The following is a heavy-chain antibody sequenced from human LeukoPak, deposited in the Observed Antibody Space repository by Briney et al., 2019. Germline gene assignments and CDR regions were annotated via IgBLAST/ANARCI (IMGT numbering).Heavy chain of an antibody. CDR3: ARIYSSGWYDY. D-gene: IGHD6-19*01. V-gene: IGHV5-51*01. Sequence: GESLKISCMGSGYSFTSYWIGWVRQMPGKCLEWMGILYPGDSDTRSSPSFQSQVTISADKSIRTAYLQWSSLKASDTAMYYCARIYSSGWYDYWGQGTLVTVSS. CDR2: LYPGDSDT. J-gene: IGHJ4*02. CDR1: GYSFTSYW.